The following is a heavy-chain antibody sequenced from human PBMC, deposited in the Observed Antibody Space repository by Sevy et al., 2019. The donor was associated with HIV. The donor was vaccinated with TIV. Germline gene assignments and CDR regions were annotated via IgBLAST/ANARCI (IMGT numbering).Heavy chain of an antibody. CDR3: AKDMGSNANYYGMDV. CDR1: GFTFSRYW. Sequence: GGSLRLSCAASGFTFSRYWMSWVRQTPGKGLEWVANIKQDGSEKYYVDSVKGRFTISRDNSKNTLYLQMNSLRAEDTAVYYCAKDMGSNANYYGMDVWGQGTTVTVSS. D-gene: IGHD3-10*01. V-gene: IGHV3-7*03. CDR2: IKQDGSEK. J-gene: IGHJ6*02.